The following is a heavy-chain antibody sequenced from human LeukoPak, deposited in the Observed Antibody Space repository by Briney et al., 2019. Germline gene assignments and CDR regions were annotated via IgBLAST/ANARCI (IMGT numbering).Heavy chain of an antibody. J-gene: IGHJ4*02. D-gene: IGHD2-15*01. CDR2: ISSSGSTI. Sequence: PGGSLRLSCAASGFTFSDYYMSWIRQAPGKGLEWVSYISSSGSTIYYADSVKGRFTISRDNAKSSLSLQMNSLRAEDTALYYCARAVVTATPYFDYWGQGTLVTVSS. V-gene: IGHV3-11*04. CDR1: GFTFSDYY. CDR3: ARAVVTATPYFDY.